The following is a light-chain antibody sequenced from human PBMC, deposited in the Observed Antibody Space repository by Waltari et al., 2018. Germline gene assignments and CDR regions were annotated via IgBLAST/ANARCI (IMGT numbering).Light chain of an antibody. J-gene: IGKJ3*01. Sequence: DIQMTQSPSSLSASVGDRVTITCRASQSISSYLNWEQQKPGKAPKLLIYAASGLDSGVPSRFSGSGSVTDFTLTISSLHPEDFATYYCQQSYSTPFTFGPGTKVDFK. CDR3: QQSYSTPFT. CDR1: QSISSY. V-gene: IGKV1-39*01. CDR2: AAS.